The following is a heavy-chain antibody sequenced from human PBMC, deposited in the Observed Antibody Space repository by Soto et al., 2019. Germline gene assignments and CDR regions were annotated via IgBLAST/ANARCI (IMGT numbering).Heavy chain of an antibody. CDR1: GGDFKNFI. J-gene: IGHJ6*02. D-gene: IGHD2-2*01. Sequence: VQLVQPGAEVRKPGSSVKVSCKASGGDFKNFIIAWVRQAPGHGLEWMGGVIPIFGTPNFVQKFQDRVTITADDATSTTYMELRSLRSEDTAVYYCARVGSCLSSSCLYYGMDVWGQGTTVIVSS. V-gene: IGHV1-69*01. CDR2: VIPIFGTP. CDR3: ARVGSCLSSSCLYYGMDV.